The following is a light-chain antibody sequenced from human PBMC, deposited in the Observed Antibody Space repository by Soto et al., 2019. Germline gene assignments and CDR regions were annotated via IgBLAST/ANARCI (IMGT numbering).Light chain of an antibody. CDR1: SSNIGAGYD. V-gene: IGLV1-40*01. Sequence: QSVLTQPPSVSGAPGQRVTISCTGSSSNIGAGYDVHWYKQLPGTAPKLLIFGTSNRPSGVPDRFSGSKSGTSASLAITGLQAEDEADYYCQSSDTSLSGSEVFGGGTKVTVL. CDR2: GTS. J-gene: IGLJ2*01. CDR3: QSSDTSLSGSEV.